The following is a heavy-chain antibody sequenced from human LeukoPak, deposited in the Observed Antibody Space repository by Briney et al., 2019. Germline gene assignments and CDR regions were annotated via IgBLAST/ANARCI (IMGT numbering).Heavy chain of an antibody. D-gene: IGHD5-18*01. CDR1: GFIFSSYW. Sequence: GGSLRLSCAASGFIFSSYWMSWVRQAPGKGLEWVSAISESGSGTYYADSVKGRFTISRDNSKDTLSLQMNSLRAEDTAVYYCAKDIAQGYTFGSIEQDYWGQGTLVTVSS. CDR2: ISESGSGT. J-gene: IGHJ4*02. CDR3: AKDIAQGYTFGSIEQDY. V-gene: IGHV3-23*01.